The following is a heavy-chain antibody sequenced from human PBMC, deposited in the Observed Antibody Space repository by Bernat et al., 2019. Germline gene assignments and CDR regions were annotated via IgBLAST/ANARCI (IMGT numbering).Heavy chain of an antibody. D-gene: IGHD3-16*01. CDR2: MNPNSGNT. Sequence: QVQLVQSGAEVKKPGPSLKVSSKAPGYTFTSYDINWVRQATGQGLEWRGWMNPNSGNTGYAQKFQGRVTMTRNTSISTAYMELSSLRSEDTAVYYCASHGGDPPRRYFDYWGQGTLVTVSS. J-gene: IGHJ4*02. CDR3: ASHGGDPPRRYFDY. V-gene: IGHV1-8*01. CDR1: GYTFTSYD.